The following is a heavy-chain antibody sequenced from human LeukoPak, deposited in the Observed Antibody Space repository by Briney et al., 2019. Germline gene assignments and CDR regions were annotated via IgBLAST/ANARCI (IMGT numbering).Heavy chain of an antibody. CDR3: AKDQVVITTPFDY. CDR2: ISSSGGST. J-gene: IGHJ4*02. V-gene: IGHV3-23*01. D-gene: IGHD3-22*01. Sequence: GGSLRLSCAASGFTFSSDAMRWVRQAPGKGLEWVSAISSSGGSTYYADSVRGRFIISRDSSKNTLYLQMNSLRAEDTAVYYCAKDQVVITTPFDYWGQGTLVTVSS. CDR1: GFTFSSDA.